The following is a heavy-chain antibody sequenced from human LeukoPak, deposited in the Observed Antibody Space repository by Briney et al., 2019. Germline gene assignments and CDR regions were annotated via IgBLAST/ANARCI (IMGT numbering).Heavy chain of an antibody. V-gene: IGHV3-66*01. Sequence: GGSLRLSCAASGFTVSSNYMSWVRQAPGKGLEWVSVIYSGGSTYHADSVKGRFTISRDNSKNTLYLQMNSLRAEDTAVYYCARDMVRGVIPHLSSFDIWGQGTMVTVSS. CDR2: IYSGGST. J-gene: IGHJ3*02. CDR3: ARDMVRGVIPHLSSFDI. CDR1: GFTVSSNY. D-gene: IGHD3-10*01.